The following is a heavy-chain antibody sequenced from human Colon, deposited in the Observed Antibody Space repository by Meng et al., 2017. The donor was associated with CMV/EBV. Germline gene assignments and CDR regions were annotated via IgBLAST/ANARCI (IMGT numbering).Heavy chain of an antibody. CDR1: GFTVSGNH. J-gene: IGHJ4*02. V-gene: IGHV3-53*01. D-gene: IGHD4/OR15-4a*01. CDR2: IYHDGVT. CDR3: YGAGGYSY. Sequence: GGSLRLSCAVSGFTVSGNHLNWVRQAPGKGLEWVSNIYHDGVTAYADSVKGRFTVSRDTSKNTVYLQMNSLRAEDTAVYYCYGAGGYSYWGQGTVVTVSS.